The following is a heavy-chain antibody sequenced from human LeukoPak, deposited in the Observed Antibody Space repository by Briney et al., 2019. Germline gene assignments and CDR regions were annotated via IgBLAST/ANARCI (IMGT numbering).Heavy chain of an antibody. J-gene: IGHJ6*02. CDR3: FQAEDGIRDFDWPYYYGMDV. V-gene: IGHV4-34*01. D-gene: IGHD3-9*01. Sequence: PSETLSLTCAVYGGSFGGYYWSWIRQPPWNGLAWIGEINHSGSTNYTPSLKIRVTISVDTSKNQFSLKLSSVTAADTAVYFFFQAEDGIRDFDWPYYYGMDVWGQGTTVTVSS. CDR2: INHSGST. CDR1: GGSFGGYY.